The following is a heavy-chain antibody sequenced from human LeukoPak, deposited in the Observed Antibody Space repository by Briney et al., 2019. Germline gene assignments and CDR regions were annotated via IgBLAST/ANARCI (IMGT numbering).Heavy chain of an antibody. D-gene: IGHD6-13*01. CDR2: IGTAGDT. CDR1: GFTFSSYD. J-gene: IGHJ4*02. CDR3: ARAPFFGLDVSSTWHFDY. V-gene: IGHV3-13*01. Sequence: GGSLRLSCATSGFTFSSYDMHWVRQVIGKGLEWVSAIGTAGDTYYRGSVKGRFTIFREYARNSLYLQMNSLRAEDTAVYYCARAPFFGLDVSSTWHFDYWGQGALVTVSS.